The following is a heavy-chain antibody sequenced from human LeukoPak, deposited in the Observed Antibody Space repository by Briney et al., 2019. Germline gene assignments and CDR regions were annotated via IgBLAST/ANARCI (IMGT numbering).Heavy chain of an antibody. CDR3: ARLLSGLMVRGVYYGMDD. V-gene: IGHV4-59*08. D-gene: IGHD3-10*01. CDR1: GGSISSDY. J-gene: IGHJ6*02. Sequence: SETLSLTCTVSGGSISSDYWSWIRQPPGKGLEWIGYIYYSGSTNYNPSLKSRVTISVDTSKNQFSLKLSSVTAADTAVYYCARLLSGLMVRGVYYGMDDWGQGTTVAVSS. CDR2: IYYSGST.